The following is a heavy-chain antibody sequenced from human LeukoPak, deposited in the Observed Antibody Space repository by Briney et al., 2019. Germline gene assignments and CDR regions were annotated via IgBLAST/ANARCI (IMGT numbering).Heavy chain of an antibody. CDR1: GGSLSSHY. Sequence: PSETLSLTCTVSGGSLSSHYWSWIRQRPGKGLEWIGYINYSGTTNYNPSLKSRVTLSVDTSKNQFSLRLTSVTAADMAVYYCARGPEGSGSYIFDYWGQGTLVTVSS. CDR2: INYSGTT. V-gene: IGHV4-59*11. J-gene: IGHJ4*02. D-gene: IGHD3-10*01. CDR3: ARGPEGSGSYIFDY.